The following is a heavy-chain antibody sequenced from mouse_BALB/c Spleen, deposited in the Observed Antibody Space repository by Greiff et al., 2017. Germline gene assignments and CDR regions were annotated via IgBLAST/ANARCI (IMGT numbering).Heavy chain of an antibody. J-gene: IGHJ4*01. CDR3: ARERAHYYAMDY. D-gene: IGHD3-3*01. Sequence: EVKLMESGGDLVKPGGSLKLSCAASGFTFSSYGMSWVRQTPDKRLEWVATISSGGSYTYYPDSVKGRFTISRDNAKNTLYLQMSSLKSEDTAMYYCARERAHYYAMDYWGQGTSVTVSS. CDR1: GFTFSSYG. V-gene: IGHV5-6*01. CDR2: ISSGGSYT.